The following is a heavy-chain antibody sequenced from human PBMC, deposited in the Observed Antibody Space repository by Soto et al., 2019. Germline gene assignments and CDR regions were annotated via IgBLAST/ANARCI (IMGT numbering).Heavy chain of an antibody. CDR1: GFTFSSYA. D-gene: IGHD3-22*01. J-gene: IGHJ4*02. Sequence: EVQLLESGGGLVQPGGSLRLSCAASGFTFSSYAMSWVRQAPGKGLEWVSAISGTGGSTYYADSVKGRFTISRDNSKNTLYLQMNCLRAEDTAVYYCAKDVTYYYDSSGLNYFDYWGQGTLVTVSS. CDR2: ISGTGGST. CDR3: AKDVTYYYDSSGLNYFDY. V-gene: IGHV3-23*01.